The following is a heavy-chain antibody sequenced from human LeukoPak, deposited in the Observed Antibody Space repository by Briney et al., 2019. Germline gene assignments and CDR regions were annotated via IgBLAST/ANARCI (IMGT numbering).Heavy chain of an antibody. J-gene: IGHJ6*02. D-gene: IGHD2-2*02. CDR2: INPNSGGT. CDR1: GYTFTSYD. CDR3: AREPRGYCSSTSCYTTYYYYGMDV. Sequence: ASVKVSCKASGYTFTSYDINWVRQATGQGLEWMGWINPNSGGTNYAQKFQGRVTMTRDTSISTAYMELSRLRSDDTAVYYCAREPRGYCSSTSCYTTYYYYGMDVWGQGTTVTVSS. V-gene: IGHV1-2*02.